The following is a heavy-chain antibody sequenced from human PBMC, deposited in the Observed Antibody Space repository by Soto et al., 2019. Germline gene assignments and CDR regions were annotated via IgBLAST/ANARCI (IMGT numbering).Heavy chain of an antibody. CDR1: GYTFTSYG. D-gene: IGHD2-15*01. Sequence: QVQLVQSGAELKKPGASVKVSCKASGYTFTSYGISWVRQAPGQGLEWMGWISTYNGNTKYAQKLQGRVTMTADTSTSTAYMELRSLRSEDTAVYYCARVSQCSGGNCYSYYFDYWGQGTLVTVSS. CDR3: ARVSQCSGGNCYSYYFDY. CDR2: ISTYNGNT. J-gene: IGHJ4*02. V-gene: IGHV1-18*01.